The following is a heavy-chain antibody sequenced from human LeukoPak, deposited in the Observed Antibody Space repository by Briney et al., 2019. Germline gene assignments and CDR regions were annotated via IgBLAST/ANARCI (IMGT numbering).Heavy chain of an antibody. V-gene: IGHV1-46*01. J-gene: IGHJ4*02. CDR2: INPSGGST. Sequence: ASVKVSCKASGYTFTSSYMHWVRQAPGQGLEWMGIINPSGGSTSYAQKFQGRVTMTRDMSTSTVYMELSSLRSEDTAVYYCARDSVATPFDYWGQGTLVTVSS. CDR1: GYTFTSSY. CDR3: ARDSVATPFDY.